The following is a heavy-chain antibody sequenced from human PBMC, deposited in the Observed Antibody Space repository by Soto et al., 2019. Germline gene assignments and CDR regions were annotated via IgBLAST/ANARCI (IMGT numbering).Heavy chain of an antibody. J-gene: IGHJ5*02. Sequence: QVTLKESGPVLVKPTEPLTLTSTVSGLSLSNGRLGVSWLRKHPGKALEWLAHIFSNDDKSYSTSLKNRPTISKDTSRSHVVLTMTNMDPVDSATYYCALIKDCSRTDCYLSSFAPWVQGTLVTVSS. CDR1: GLSLSNGRLG. CDR2: IFSNDDK. D-gene: IGHD2-2*01. CDR3: ALIKDCSRTDCYLSSFAP. V-gene: IGHV2-26*01.